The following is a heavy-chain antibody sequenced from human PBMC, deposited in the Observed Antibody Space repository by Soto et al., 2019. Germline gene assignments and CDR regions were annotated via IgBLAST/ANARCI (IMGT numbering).Heavy chain of an antibody. V-gene: IGHV4-38-2*02. CDR1: GYSISSGYH. J-gene: IGHJ6*02. CDR2: VHYSGNT. Sequence: SETLSLTCTVSGYSISSGYHWAWIRQPPGRGLEWLGSVHYSGNTYYNPSLKSRLTISVDKSKNQFSLNLSSVTAADTAVYYCARDDIYYDFWSGYKFYGMDVWGQGTTVTVSS. D-gene: IGHD3-3*01. CDR3: ARDDIYYDFWSGYKFYGMDV.